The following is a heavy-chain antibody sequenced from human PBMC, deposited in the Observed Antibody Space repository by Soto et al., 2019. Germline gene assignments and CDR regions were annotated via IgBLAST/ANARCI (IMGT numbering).Heavy chain of an antibody. CDR1: GGSIGSYY. CDR3: ARDSRDYYGSGPFDY. J-gene: IGHJ4*02. D-gene: IGHD3-10*01. CDR2: IYTSGST. Sequence: SETLSLTXTVSGGSIGSYYWSWIRQPAGKGLEWIGRIYTSGSTNYNPSLKSRVTMSVDTSKNQFSLKLSSVTAADTAVYYCARDSRDYYGSGPFDYWGQGTLVTVSS. V-gene: IGHV4-4*07.